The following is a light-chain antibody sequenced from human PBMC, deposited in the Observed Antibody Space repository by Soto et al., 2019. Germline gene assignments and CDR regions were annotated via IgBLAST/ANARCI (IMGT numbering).Light chain of an antibody. V-gene: IGKV1-5*03. CDR2: KAS. CDR3: QQYDSHST. J-gene: IGKJ1*01. CDR1: QSASRW. Sequence: DIQMTQSPSALSASVGDRVTITFRASQSASRWLAWYQQKPGKAPKLLIYKASTLKSGVPSRFTGSGSGTEFTLTISSLQPDDFATYYCQQYDSHSTFGQGTKVDIK.